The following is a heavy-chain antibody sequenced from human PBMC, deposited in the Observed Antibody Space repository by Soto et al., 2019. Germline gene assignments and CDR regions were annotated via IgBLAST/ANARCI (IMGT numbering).Heavy chain of an antibody. CDR3: ARAWYQLVSTWFDP. V-gene: IGHV1-3*01. CDR1: GYTFTSYA. J-gene: IGHJ5*02. D-gene: IGHD2-2*01. CDR2: INAGNGNT. Sequence: QVQLVQSGAEVKKPGASVKVSCKASGYTFTSYAMHWVRQAPGQRLEWMGWINAGNGNTKYSQKFLGRVIITRDTSASTVYMQLSNLRSEDTAVYYCARAWYQLVSTWFDPWGQGTQVTVSS.